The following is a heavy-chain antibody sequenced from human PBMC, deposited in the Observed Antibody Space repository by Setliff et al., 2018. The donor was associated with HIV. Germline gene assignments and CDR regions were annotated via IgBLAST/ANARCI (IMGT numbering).Heavy chain of an antibody. J-gene: IGHJ5*02. D-gene: IGHD5-18*01. V-gene: IGHV4-34*01. CDR1: GGSFSGFY. CDR2: VTHSGTT. Sequence: KPSETLSLTCAVYGGSFSGFYWTFIRQSPGKGLEWIGEVTHSGTTTYDPSLKSRVTISVDTSKNQISLKMTSVTAADTALYYCSNWNTTIDEDAWGQGTLVTV. CDR3: SNWNTTIDEDA.